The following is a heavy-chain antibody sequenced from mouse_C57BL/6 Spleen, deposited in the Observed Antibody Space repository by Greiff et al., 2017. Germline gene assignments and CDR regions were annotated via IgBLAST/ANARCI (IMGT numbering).Heavy chain of an antibody. CDR2: IYPGDGDT. J-gene: IGHJ3*01. V-gene: IGHV1-80*01. CDR3: ARDDDGRAWFAY. CDR1: GYAFSSYW. Sequence: VQLQQSGAELVKPGASVKLSCKASGYAFSSYWMNWVKQRPGKGLEWIGQIYPGDGDTNYNGKFKGKATLTADKSSSTAYMQLSRLTSEASAVFVCARDDDGRAWFAYWGQGTMLTVSA. D-gene: IGHD2-4*01.